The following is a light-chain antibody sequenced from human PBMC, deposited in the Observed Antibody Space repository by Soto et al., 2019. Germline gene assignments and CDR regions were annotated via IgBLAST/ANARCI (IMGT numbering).Light chain of an antibody. J-gene: IGKJ3*01. V-gene: IGKV3-15*01. CDR2: GAF. Sequence: EIVMTQSPATLSVSPGERATLSCRASQSVSSKLAWYQQKPGQAPRLLIYGAFIRATGIPARFSGSGSGTEFTLTFSSLQSEDFAVYYWQQYNNWPIFTFGPGTKVDIK. CDR3: QQYNNWPIFT. CDR1: QSVSSK.